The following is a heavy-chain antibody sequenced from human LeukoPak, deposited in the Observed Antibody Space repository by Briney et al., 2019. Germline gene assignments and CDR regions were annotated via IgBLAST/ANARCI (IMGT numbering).Heavy chain of an antibody. CDR1: GGSISSYY. V-gene: IGHV4-59*08. J-gene: IGHJ4*02. Sequence: SETLSLTCTASGGSISSYYRSWIRQPPGKGLEWIGYAYYSGSTNYNPSLKNRVTISVDTSKNQFSLRLSSVTAADTAVYYCARHHNWNYDYWGQGTLVTVSS. CDR2: AYYSGST. CDR3: ARHHNWNYDY. D-gene: IGHD1-20*01.